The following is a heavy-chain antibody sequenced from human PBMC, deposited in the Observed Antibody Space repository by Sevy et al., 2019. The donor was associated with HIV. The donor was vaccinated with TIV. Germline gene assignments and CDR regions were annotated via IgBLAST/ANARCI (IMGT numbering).Heavy chain of an antibody. D-gene: IGHD3-10*01. CDR1: GFIFNSYT. J-gene: IGHJ4*02. CDR3: AKGYGSGSPPDN. V-gene: IGHV3-23*01. CDR2: ISGSGGGT. Sequence: GGSLRLSCAASGFIFNSYTMNWVRQAPGKGLEWVSAISGSGGGTYYAHSVKGPFTISRDNSRNMVDLQMNSLRVEDTAVYYCAKGYGSGSPPDNWGQGTLVTVSS.